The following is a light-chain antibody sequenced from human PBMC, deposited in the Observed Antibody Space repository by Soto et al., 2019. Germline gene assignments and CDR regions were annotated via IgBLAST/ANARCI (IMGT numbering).Light chain of an antibody. J-gene: IGKJ1*01. CDR3: QQYVDWPWT. CDR2: GAS. CDR1: QSVSRN. Sequence: EVVMTQSAATLSVSPGDGATLSCRASQSVSRNLAWYQQKPGQAPRLLISGASTRATGIPARFNGSGSGTEFTLSISRLQSEDFAVYYCQQYVDWPWTFGQGTKVEVK. V-gene: IGKV3-15*01.